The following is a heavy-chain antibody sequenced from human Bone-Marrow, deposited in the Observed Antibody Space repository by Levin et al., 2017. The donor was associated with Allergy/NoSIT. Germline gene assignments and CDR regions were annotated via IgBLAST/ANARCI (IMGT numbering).Heavy chain of an antibody. Sequence: GGSLRLSCAASGFTFSDYYMSWIRQAPGKGLEWVSYISSSSSYTNYADSVKGRFTISRDNAKNSLYLQMNSLRAEDTAVYYCARDRRVGCSSTSCYPSWFDPWGQGTLVTVSS. CDR3: ARDRRVGCSSTSCYPSWFDP. D-gene: IGHD2-2*01. CDR1: GFTFSDYY. CDR2: ISSSSSYT. V-gene: IGHV3-11*06. J-gene: IGHJ5*02.